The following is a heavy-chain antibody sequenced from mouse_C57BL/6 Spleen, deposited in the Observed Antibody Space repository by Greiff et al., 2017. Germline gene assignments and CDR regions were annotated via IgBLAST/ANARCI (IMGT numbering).Heavy chain of an antibody. CDR2: IHPSDSDT. Sequence: VQLQQPGAELVKPGASVKVSCKASGYTFTSYWMHWVKQRPGQGLEWIGRIHPSDSDTNYNQKFKGKTTLTVAKSSSTAYMQLSSLTSEDSAVYYCARGDYYDGSPAWFAYWGQGTLGTVSA. D-gene: IGHD1-1*01. CDR3: ARGDYYDGSPAWFAY. J-gene: IGHJ3*01. V-gene: IGHV1-74*01. CDR1: GYTFTSYW.